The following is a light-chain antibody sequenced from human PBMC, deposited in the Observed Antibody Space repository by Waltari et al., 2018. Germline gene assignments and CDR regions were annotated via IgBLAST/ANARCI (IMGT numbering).Light chain of an antibody. J-gene: IGLJ2*01. CDR3: LVWHSTIDHQGV. CDR2: YDS. Sequence: SYVVTQSPSVSVAPGETARITGGGDNIGRKSVHWYQQRPGQAPVLVISYDSDRPSGIPERFSGSNSGNTATLTISWVEAEDEADYYCLVWHSTIDHQGVFGGGTKLTVL. V-gene: IGLV3-21*04. CDR1: NIGRKS.